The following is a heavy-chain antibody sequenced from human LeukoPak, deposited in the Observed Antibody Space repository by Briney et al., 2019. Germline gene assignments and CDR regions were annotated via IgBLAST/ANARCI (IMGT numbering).Heavy chain of an antibody. CDR3: AKAGWYDYYYGMDV. Sequence: PGGSLRLSCAASGLTFSDYYMSWVRQAPGKGLEWVSGISGSGGSTYYADSVKGRFTISRDNSKNTLYLQMNSLRAEDTAVYYCAKAGWYDYYYGMDVWGQGTTVTVSS. CDR2: ISGSGGST. J-gene: IGHJ6*02. V-gene: IGHV3-23*01. CDR1: GLTFSDYY. D-gene: IGHD6-19*01.